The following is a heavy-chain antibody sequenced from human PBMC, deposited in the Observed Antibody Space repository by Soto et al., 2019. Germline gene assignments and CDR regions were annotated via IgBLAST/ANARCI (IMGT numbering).Heavy chain of an antibody. CDR3: ARWWSGSRQGFDP. CDR2: IYYSGST. CDR1: GGSISSGDYY. D-gene: IGHD3-3*01. J-gene: IGHJ5*02. V-gene: IGHV4-31*03. Sequence: QVQLQESGPGRVKPSQTLSLTCTVSGGSISSGDYYWSWIRQHPGKGLEWIGYIYYSGSTYYNPSLKSRVTISVDTSKNQFSLKLSSVTAADTAVVYCARWWSGSRQGFDPWGQGTLVTVSS.